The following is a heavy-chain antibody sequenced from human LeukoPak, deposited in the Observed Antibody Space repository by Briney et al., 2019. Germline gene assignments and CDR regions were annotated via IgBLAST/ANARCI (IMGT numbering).Heavy chain of an antibody. CDR3: ARGPTISETGYFDY. CDR1: GGPFSTYY. J-gene: IGHJ4*03. Sequence: SETLSLTCAVYGGPFSTYYWSWIQQSPGKGLEWIAEINHRGDNNYNPSVKSRVTISVDTSKNQFSLKVNSLTAADTAVYYCARGPTISETGYFDYWGQGTLVTVSS. D-gene: IGHD1-1*01. V-gene: IGHV4-34*01. CDR2: INHRGDN.